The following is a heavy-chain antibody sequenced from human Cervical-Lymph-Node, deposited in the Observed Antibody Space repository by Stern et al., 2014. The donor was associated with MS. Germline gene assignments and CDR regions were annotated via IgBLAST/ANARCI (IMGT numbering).Heavy chain of an antibody. CDR3: ARDSTAWSPSFDY. V-gene: IGHV4-59*01. D-gene: IGHD1-1*01. CDR1: GGSISGYY. J-gene: IGHJ4*02. CDR2: VYYSGKT. Sequence: QLQLQESGPGLVKPSETLSLTCAVSGGSISGYYWNWIRQSPGKGLEWIGSVYYSGKTNYNPSLNGRVTISLDTSKSQFSLRLSSVTAGDTAVYYCARDSTAWSPSFDYWGQGTLGTVSS.